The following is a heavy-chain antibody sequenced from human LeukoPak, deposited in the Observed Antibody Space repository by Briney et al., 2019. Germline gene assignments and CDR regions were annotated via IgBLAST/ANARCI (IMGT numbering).Heavy chain of an antibody. CDR3: ATSIAAAGTPLFDY. J-gene: IGHJ4*02. CDR1: GYTFTSYG. Sequence: ASVKVSCKASGYTFTSYGISWVRQAPGQGLEWMGWISAYKGNTNYAQKLQGRVTMTTDTSTSTAYMELRSLRSDDTAVYYCATSIAAAGTPLFDYWGQGTLVTVSS. V-gene: IGHV1-18*01. CDR2: ISAYKGNT. D-gene: IGHD6-13*01.